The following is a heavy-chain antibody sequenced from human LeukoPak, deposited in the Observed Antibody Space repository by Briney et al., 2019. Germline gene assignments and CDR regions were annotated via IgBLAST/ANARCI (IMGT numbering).Heavy chain of an antibody. CDR3: ARTPTYYYDSSGYYYDY. CDR2: INPNSGGT. Sequence: GASVKVSCKASGYTFTGYYMHWVRQAPGQGLEWMGWINPNSGGTNYAQKFQGRVTMTRDTSISTAYMELSRLRSDDTAVYHCARTPTYYYDSSGYYYDYWGQGTLVTVSS. D-gene: IGHD3-22*01. CDR1: GYTFTGYY. J-gene: IGHJ4*02. V-gene: IGHV1-2*02.